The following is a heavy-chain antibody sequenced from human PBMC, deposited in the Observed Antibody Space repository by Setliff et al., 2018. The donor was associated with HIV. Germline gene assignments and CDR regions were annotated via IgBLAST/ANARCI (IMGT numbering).Heavy chain of an antibody. J-gene: IGHJ4*02. CDR1: GASISDSKYY. D-gene: IGHD3-16*01. CDR3: ARPQPGLGGGSHFDA. V-gene: IGHV4-39*01. Sequence: SETLSLTCTVSGASISDSKYYWGWIRQPPGKGLEWIGNIHYSGTTYYNPSLRSRVTISIDTSKTQFSLKMGSVTAADTALYYCARPQPGLGGGSHFDAWGRGTLVTVSS. CDR2: IHYSGTT.